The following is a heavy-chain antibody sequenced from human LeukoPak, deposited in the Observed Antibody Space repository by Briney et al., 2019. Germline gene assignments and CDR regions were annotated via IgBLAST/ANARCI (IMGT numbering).Heavy chain of an antibody. D-gene: IGHD6-19*01. Sequence: ASVKVSCKASGYMFTNYGISWVRQAPGQGLEWMGWISAYNGNTNYAQKLQGRVTMTTDTYTSTAYMELRSLRSDDTAVYYCARVVLPIEVAGTLDYWGQGTLVTVYS. J-gene: IGHJ4*02. CDR3: ARVVLPIEVAGTLDY. CDR1: GYMFTNYG. CDR2: ISAYNGNT. V-gene: IGHV1-18*04.